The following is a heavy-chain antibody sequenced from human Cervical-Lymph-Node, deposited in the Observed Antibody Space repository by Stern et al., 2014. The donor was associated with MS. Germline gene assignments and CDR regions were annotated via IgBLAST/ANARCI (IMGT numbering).Heavy chain of an antibody. CDR3: ARMMGSGYRHYFDY. Sequence: QDTLKESGPALVKPTQTLKLTCNFSGFSLVTSGVRVSWIRQPPGKALEWLARIDWDDKTFYNTSLMTRLTISKDTSKNQVFLTMTNVDPVDTATYYCARMMGSGYRHYFDYWGQGTPVTVS. D-gene: IGHD3-3*01. V-gene: IGHV2-70*04. CDR1: GFSLVTSGVR. J-gene: IGHJ4*02. CDR2: IDWDDKT.